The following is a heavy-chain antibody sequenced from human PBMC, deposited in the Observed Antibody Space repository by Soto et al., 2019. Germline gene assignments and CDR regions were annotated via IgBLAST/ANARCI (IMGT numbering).Heavy chain of an antibody. J-gene: IGHJ4*02. CDR2: IYWDDDK. CDR3: AHAICASGYFDY. Sequence: QITLKESGPTLVKPTQTLTLTCPFSGFSLSTIGVGVGWIRQPPGKALDWLALIYWDDDKGYRPSLKTRLTITKDTSKNQLVLTMTDIDPVDTATYYCAHAICASGYFDYWGEGTLLTVSS. V-gene: IGHV2-5*02. CDR1: GFSLSTIGVG. D-gene: IGHD3-10*01.